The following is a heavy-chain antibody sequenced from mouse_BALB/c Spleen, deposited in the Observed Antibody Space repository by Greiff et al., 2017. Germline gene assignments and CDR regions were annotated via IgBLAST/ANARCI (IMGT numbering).Heavy chain of an antibody. Sequence: EVQRVESGGGLVKPGGSLKLSCAASGFTFSSYAMSWVRQTPEKRLEWVASISSGGSTYYPDSVKGRFTISRDNARNILYLQMSSLRSEDTAMYYCARGQITTAFDYWGQGTTLTVSS. CDR1: GFTFSSYA. CDR2: ISSGGST. J-gene: IGHJ2*01. CDR3: ARGQITTAFDY. D-gene: IGHD1-2*01. V-gene: IGHV5-6-5*01.